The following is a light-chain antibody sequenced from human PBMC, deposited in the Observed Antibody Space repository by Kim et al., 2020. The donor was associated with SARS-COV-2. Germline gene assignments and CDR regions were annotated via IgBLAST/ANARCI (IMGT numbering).Light chain of an antibody. V-gene: IGLV2-11*01. CDR1: SGDVGAYMH. J-gene: IGLJ3*02. Sequence: QSALTQPRSVSGSPGQSVTISCTGTSGDVGAYMHVSWYQQYPGKAPKLMIYEVSERPSGVPDRFSGSKSGNTASLTISGLQAEDEADYFCCSYAGSPWVFGGGTQLTVL. CDR3: CSYAGSPWV. CDR2: EVS.